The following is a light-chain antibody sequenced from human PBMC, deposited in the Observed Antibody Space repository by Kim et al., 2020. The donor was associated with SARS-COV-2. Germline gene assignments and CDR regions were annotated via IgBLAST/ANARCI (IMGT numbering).Light chain of an antibody. CDR2: GAS. V-gene: IGKV3-20*01. CDR1: QSVSSSY. Sequence: SPGERATLSCRASQSVSSSYLAWYQQKPGQAPRLLIYGASNRATGIPDRFSGRGSGTDFTLTISRLEPEDFAVYYCQQYGSSPLTFGGGTKVDIK. CDR3: QQYGSSPLT. J-gene: IGKJ4*01.